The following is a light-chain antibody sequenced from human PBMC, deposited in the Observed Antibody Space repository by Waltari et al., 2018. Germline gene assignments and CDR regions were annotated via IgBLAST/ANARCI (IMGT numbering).Light chain of an antibody. V-gene: IGLV1-40*01. J-gene: IGLJ3*02. CDR2: GYN. Sequence: SVLTQPPSMSGAPGQRVTIPCPGRSPHLGAGSDVHWYQQVLGKAPRPLIFGYNNRPSGVPDRFSGSKSGTSASLAITGLQTEDEAVYSCQSYDRSLSGGVFGGGTKLTV. CDR3: QSYDRSLSGGV. CDR1: SPHLGAGSD.